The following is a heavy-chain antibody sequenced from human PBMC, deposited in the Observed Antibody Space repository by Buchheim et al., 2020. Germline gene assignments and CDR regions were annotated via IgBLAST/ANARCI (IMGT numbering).Heavy chain of an antibody. CDR1: GFTFSSYA. CDR2: ISYDGSNK. D-gene: IGHD2-2*01. J-gene: IGHJ2*01. V-gene: IGHV3-30-3*01. Sequence: QVQLVESGGGVVQPGRSLRLSCAASGFTFSSYAMHWVRQAPGKGLEWVAVISYDGSNKYYADSVKGRFTISRANSKNTLYLQMNSLRAEDTAVYYCARDTSSTSCYACGYFDLWGRGTL. CDR3: ARDTSSTSCYACGYFDL.